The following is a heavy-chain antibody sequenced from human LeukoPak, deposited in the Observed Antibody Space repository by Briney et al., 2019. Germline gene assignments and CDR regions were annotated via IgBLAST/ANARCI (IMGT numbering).Heavy chain of an antibody. D-gene: IGHD6-19*01. V-gene: IGHV1-2*02. J-gene: IGHJ4*02. Sequence: ASVKVSCKASGYTFTGYYMHWVRQAPGQGLEWMGWINPTSGGTNYAQKFQGRVTMTRDTSISTAYMELSRLRSDDTAVYYCAREYSSGWTGDYWGQGTLVTVSS. CDR1: GYTFTGYY. CDR3: AREYSSGWTGDY. CDR2: INPTSGGT.